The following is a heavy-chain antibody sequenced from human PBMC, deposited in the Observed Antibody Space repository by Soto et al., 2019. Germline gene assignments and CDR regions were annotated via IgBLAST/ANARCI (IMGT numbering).Heavy chain of an antibody. CDR3: ARRGGSSPFDY. CDR1: GGSISSSSYY. J-gene: IGHJ4*02. CDR2: IYYSGST. D-gene: IGHD1-26*01. Sequence: QLQLQESGPGLVKPSETLSLTCTVSGGSISSSSYYWGWIRQSPGKGLEWIGNIYYSGSTYYNPSLKSPVTISVDTSKNQFSLKLSSVTAADTAVYYCARRGGSSPFDYWGQGTLVTVSS. V-gene: IGHV4-39*01.